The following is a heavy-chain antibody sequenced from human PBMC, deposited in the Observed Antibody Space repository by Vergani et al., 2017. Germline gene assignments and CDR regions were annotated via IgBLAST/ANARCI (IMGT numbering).Heavy chain of an antibody. CDR3: ARTESFILRYFHWAL. Sequence: QLHLQESGPGLVKPSETLSLTCTVSGGSITSSSYYWGWIRQPPGKGLEWIGNIYHSGDAYYNPSLKGRVTISVDTSKNQFSLEVTSVTAADTAIYFCARTESFILRYFHWALWGQGTLVTVSS. D-gene: IGHD3-9*01. CDR1: GGSITSSSYY. CDR2: IYHSGDA. V-gene: IGHV4-39*01. J-gene: IGHJ4*02.